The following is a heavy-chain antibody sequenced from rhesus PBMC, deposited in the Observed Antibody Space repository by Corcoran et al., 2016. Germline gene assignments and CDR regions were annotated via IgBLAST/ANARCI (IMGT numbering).Heavy chain of an antibody. CDR1: GASFTSAW. J-gene: IGHJ4*01. D-gene: IGHD2-21*01. V-gene: IGHV4-80*01. Sequence: QVQLQESGPGLVKPSETLSLTCTVSGASFTSAWWSWIRQSPGKGLEWLGEINGDMGKTNYHPSFKSRITISKDASKNQFSLNRNSVTAADTAMYYCTRAPSGWGAAYWGQGVLVTVSS. CDR2: INGDMGKT. CDR3: TRAPSGWGAAY.